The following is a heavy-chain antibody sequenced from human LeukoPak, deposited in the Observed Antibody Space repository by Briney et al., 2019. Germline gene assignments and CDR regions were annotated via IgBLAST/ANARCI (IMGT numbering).Heavy chain of an antibody. CDR3: ARLYIGGYSRSTNYNWFDP. J-gene: IGHJ5*02. CDR2: INHSGST. V-gene: IGHV4-34*01. Sequence: SETLSLTCAVYGGSFSGYYWSGIRQPPGKGLEWIGEINHSGSTNYNPSIKSRGTIPVDTSKNQFSLNLTSVTAADTAVYYCARLYIGGYSRSTNYNWFDPWGQGTLVTVSS. D-gene: IGHD6-13*01. CDR1: GGSFSGYY.